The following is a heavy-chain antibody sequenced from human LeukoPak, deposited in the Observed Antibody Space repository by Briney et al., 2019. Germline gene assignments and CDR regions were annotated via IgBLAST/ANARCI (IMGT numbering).Heavy chain of an antibody. CDR2: ISAGGGTT. J-gene: IGHJ4*02. V-gene: IGHV3-23*01. D-gene: IGHD2-21*02. CDR1: GFTFSSYA. CDR3: AKHGVTGTRYFDC. Sequence: GGSLRLSCAASGFTFSSYAMTWVRQAPGKGLEWVSLISAGGGTTYYADSVKGRFTLSRDNSKNTLYLQMNSLRADDTAVYYCAKHGVTGTRYFDCWGQGTLVTVSS.